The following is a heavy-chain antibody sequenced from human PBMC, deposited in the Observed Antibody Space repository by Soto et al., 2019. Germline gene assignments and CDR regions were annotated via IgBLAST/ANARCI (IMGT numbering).Heavy chain of an antibody. Sequence: GESLKISCKGSGYSFTSYWIAWVRQMPGKGLEWMGRIDPSDSYTNYSPSFQGHVTISADKSISTAYLQWSSLKASDTAMYYCARRRAAAHDAFDIWGQGTIVTVSS. V-gene: IGHV5-10-1*01. D-gene: IGHD6-13*01. CDR1: GYSFTSYW. CDR3: ARRRAAAHDAFDI. J-gene: IGHJ3*02. CDR2: IDPSDSYT.